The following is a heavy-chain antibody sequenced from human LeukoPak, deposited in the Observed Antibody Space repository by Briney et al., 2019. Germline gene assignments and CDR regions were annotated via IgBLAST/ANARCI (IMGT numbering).Heavy chain of an antibody. Sequence: SQTLSLTCTVSGGSISSGSYYWSWIRQPAGKGLEWIGRIYTSGSTNYNPSLKSRVTISVDTSKNQFSLKLSSVTAADTAVYYCARDSPFCSGGSCYPDAFDIWGQGTMVTVSS. V-gene: IGHV4-61*02. J-gene: IGHJ3*02. CDR3: ARDSPFCSGGSCYPDAFDI. CDR1: GGSISSGSYY. D-gene: IGHD2-15*01. CDR2: IYTSGST.